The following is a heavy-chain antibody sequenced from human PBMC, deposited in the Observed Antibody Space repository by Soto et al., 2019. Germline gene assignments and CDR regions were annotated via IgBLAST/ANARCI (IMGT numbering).Heavy chain of an antibody. CDR3: ARRRFRVATTDY. Sequence: SETLSLTCTVSGGSISSSGYYWGWIRQPPGKGLEWIGSIYYSGSTYYNPSLKSRVTISVDTSKNQFSLKLSSVTAADTAVYYCARRRFRVATTDYWGQGTLVTVSS. CDR1: GGSISSSGYY. CDR2: IYYSGST. J-gene: IGHJ4*02. V-gene: IGHV4-39*01. D-gene: IGHD5-12*01.